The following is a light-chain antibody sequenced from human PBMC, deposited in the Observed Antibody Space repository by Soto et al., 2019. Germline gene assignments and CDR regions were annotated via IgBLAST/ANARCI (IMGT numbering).Light chain of an antibody. CDR1: QTVDSHY. J-gene: IGKJ1*01. CDR2: GAS. Sequence: ETVLTQSPGTLSLSPGERATLSCRASQTVDSHYLAWYQQRPGQAPGLLIHGASSRATGIPERFSGSGSGTDFTLTISSLEPEDFAVYYCQQYGNSPRTFGQGTKVEVK. CDR3: QQYGNSPRT. V-gene: IGKV3-20*01.